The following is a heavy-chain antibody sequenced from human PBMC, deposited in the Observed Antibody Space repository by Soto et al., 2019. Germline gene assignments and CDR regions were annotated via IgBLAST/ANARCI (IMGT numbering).Heavy chain of an antibody. Sequence: ASVKVSCKASGGTFSSYAISWVRQAPGQGLEWMGGIIPIFGTANYAQKFQGRVTITADESTSTAYMELSSLRSEDTAVYYCARNLGIAAADTYYSYGMDVWGQGTTVTVSS. CDR3: ARNLGIAAADTYYSYGMDV. D-gene: IGHD6-13*01. J-gene: IGHJ6*02. CDR2: IIPIFGTA. CDR1: GGTFSSYA. V-gene: IGHV1-69*13.